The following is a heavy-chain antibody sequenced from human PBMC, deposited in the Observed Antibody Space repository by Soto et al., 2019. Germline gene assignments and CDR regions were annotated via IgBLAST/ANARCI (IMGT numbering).Heavy chain of an antibody. J-gene: IGHJ4*02. CDR3: AKVLDASMVVNGYLY. V-gene: IGHV3-23*01. Sequence: GGSLRLSCAASGFTFSSYAMSWVRQAPGKGLEWVSAIGGSGDSTYYADSVKGRLTISGDNSKNTLYLQVNSLRAEDTAVYYCAKVLDASMVVNGYLYWGQGTLVTVSS. CDR1: GFTFSSYA. D-gene: IGHD5-18*01. CDR2: IGGSGDST.